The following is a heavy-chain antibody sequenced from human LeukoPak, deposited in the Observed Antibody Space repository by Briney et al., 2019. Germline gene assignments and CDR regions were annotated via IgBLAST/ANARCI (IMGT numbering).Heavy chain of an antibody. CDR2: ISSSSSYI. J-gene: IGHJ6*03. CDR1: GFTFSSYS. CDR3: ARAADVYYYYMDV. Sequence: PGGSLRLSCAASGFTFSSYSMNWVRQAPGKGLEWVSSISSSSSYIYYADSVKGRFTISRDNAKNSLYLQMNSLRAEDTAVYYCARAADVYYYYMDVGGKGTTVTVSS. V-gene: IGHV3-21*01. D-gene: IGHD3-10*02.